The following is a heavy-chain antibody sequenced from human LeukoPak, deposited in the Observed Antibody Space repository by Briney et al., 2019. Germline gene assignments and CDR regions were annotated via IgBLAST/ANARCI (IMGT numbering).Heavy chain of an antibody. CDR1: GGSISSGGYY. V-gene: IGHV4-31*03. Sequence: PSETLSLTCTVSGGSISSGGYYWSWIRQHPGKGLEWIGYIYYSGSTYYNPSLKSRVTISVDTSKNQFSLKLSSVTAADTAVYYCARRSAPLTYYYDSSGYDTIDYRGQGTLATVSS. CDR2: IYYSGST. CDR3: ARRSAPLTYYYDSSGYDTIDY. J-gene: IGHJ4*02. D-gene: IGHD3-22*01.